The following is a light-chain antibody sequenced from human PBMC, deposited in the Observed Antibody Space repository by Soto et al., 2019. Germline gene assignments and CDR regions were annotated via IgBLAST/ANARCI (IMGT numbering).Light chain of an antibody. V-gene: IGLV2-14*01. CDR1: SSDVGGYDY. J-gene: IGLJ1*01. CDR3: SSYTSSITLGV. Sequence: QSALTQPASVSGSPGQSITISRTGTSSDVGGYDYVSWYQQHPGKAPKLMIYDVSNRPSGVSNRFSGSKSGNAASLTISGLQDEDEADYYCSSYTSSITLGVFGTGTRSPS. CDR2: DVS.